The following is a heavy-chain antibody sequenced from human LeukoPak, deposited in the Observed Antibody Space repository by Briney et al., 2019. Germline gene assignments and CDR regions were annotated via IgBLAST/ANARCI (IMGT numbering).Heavy chain of an antibody. D-gene: IGHD2-2*01. V-gene: IGHV4-4*07. CDR3: ARLRPYRSSTSCYLGNWFDP. J-gene: IGHJ5*02. Sequence: PSETLSLTCTVSGGSISSYYWSWIRQPAGKGLEWIGRIYTSGSTNYNPSLKSRVTMSVDTSKNQFSLKLSSVTAADTAVYYCARLRPYRSSTSCYLGNWFDPWGQGTLVTVSS. CDR2: IYTSGST. CDR1: GGSISSYY.